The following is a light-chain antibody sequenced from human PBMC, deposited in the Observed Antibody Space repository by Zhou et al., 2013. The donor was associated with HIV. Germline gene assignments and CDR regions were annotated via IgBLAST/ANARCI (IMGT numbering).Light chain of an antibody. CDR3: QQYDSSPQELT. J-gene: IGKJ4*01. V-gene: IGKV3-20*01. Sequence: ESVLTQSPGTLSLSPGERATLSCRASQSVSSIYLAWYQQKPGQAPRLLIYGASSRATGIPDRFSGSGSGTDFTLTISRLEPEDFAVYYCQQYDSSPQELTFGGGTKVEIK. CDR2: GAS. CDR1: QSVSSIY.